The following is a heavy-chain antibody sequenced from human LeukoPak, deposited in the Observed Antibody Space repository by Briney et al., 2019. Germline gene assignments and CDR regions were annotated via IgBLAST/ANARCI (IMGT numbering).Heavy chain of an antibody. J-gene: IGHJ6*03. D-gene: IGHD1-26*01. CDR3: ARGYSGSPFYYYYYMDV. CDR2: INHSGST. V-gene: IGHV4-34*01. CDR1: GGSFSGYY. Sequence: PSETLPLTCAVYGGSFSGYYWSWIRQPPGKGLEWIGEINHSGSTNYNPSLKSRVTISVDTSKNQFSLKLSSVTAADTAVYYCARGYSGSPFYYYYYMDVWGKGTTVTVSS.